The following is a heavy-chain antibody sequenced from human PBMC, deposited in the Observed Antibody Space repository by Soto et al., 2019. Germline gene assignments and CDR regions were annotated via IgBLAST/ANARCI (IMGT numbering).Heavy chain of an antibody. CDR3: ARDDLYVDTGLDL. D-gene: IGHD3-10*02. Sequence: QVQLVESGGGVVRPGRSLRLSCAATGFSFSTHGMHWVRQAPGNGLEWVAVIVNDGSEQQYADSVKGRFTISRDNARNILYLQINNLRAEDTALYYCARDDLYVDTGLDLWGQGTLVTVSS. CDR2: IVNDGSEQ. V-gene: IGHV3-33*01. CDR1: GFSFSTHG. J-gene: IGHJ5*02.